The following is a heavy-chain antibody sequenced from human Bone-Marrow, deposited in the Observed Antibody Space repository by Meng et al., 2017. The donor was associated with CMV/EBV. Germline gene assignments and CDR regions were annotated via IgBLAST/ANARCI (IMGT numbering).Heavy chain of an antibody. CDR2: ISSSGSTI. J-gene: IGHJ5*02. D-gene: IGHD2-2*01. Sequence: GGSLRLSCAASGFTFSSYEMNWVRQAPGKGLEWVSYISSSGSTIYYADSVKGRFTISRDNAKNSLYLQMNSLRAEDTAVYYCARGKPGIVVVPAAILGRVRTHWFDPWGQGTLVTVSS. CDR1: GFTFSSYE. CDR3: ARGKPGIVVVPAAILGRVRTHWFDP. V-gene: IGHV3-48*03.